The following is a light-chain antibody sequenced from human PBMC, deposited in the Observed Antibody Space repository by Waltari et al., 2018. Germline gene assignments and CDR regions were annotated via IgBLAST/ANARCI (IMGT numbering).Light chain of an antibody. J-gene: IGKJ4*01. Sequence: DIQRTQFPSSVSASVGDIGTITGRARQAISMWVAWYQQKPGKAPKFLIDGASNLQSGVPSRFSGSGSGTDFTLTISSLQPEDFATYYCQQANSFPLTFGGGTKVEIK. CDR2: GAS. V-gene: IGKV1-12*01. CDR3: QQANSFPLT. CDR1: QAISMW.